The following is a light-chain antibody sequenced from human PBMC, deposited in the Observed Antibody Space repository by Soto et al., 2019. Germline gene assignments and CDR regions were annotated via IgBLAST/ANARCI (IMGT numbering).Light chain of an antibody. CDR1: QSVSSY. Sequence: DIVLTQSPATLCLSPGERATLSFRASQSVSSYLAWYQQKPGQAPRLLIYDASNGATGIPARFSGSGSVTDFTLIISSLEPEDFAVYYCHQRSNWPLTFDGGTKVDIK. CDR3: HQRSNWPLT. V-gene: IGKV3-11*01. CDR2: DAS. J-gene: IGKJ4*01.